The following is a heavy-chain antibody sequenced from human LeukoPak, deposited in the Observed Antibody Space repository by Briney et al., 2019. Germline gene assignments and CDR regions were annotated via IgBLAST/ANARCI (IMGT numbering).Heavy chain of an antibody. CDR3: ARATNWNYDC. V-gene: IGHV3-66*01. CDR1: GFTVSSNY. J-gene: IGHJ4*02. Sequence: GGSLRLSCAASGFTVSSNYMSWVRQAPGKGLEWVSVIYSGGSTHHADSVKGRFTISRDNSKNTLYLQMNSLRAEDTAVYYCARATNWNYDCWGQGTLVTVSS. D-gene: IGHD1-7*01. CDR2: IYSGGST.